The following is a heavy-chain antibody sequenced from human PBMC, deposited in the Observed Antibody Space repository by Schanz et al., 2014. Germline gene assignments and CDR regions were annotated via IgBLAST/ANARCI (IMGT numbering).Heavy chain of an antibody. V-gene: IGHV1-69*04. CDR2: IIPILGIA. Sequence: QVQLVQSGAEVKKPGASVKVSCKASGYTFTSHGISWVRQAPGQGLEWMGRIIPILGIANYAQKFQGRVTNTADKPTSTAYMDLSSLRPDDTAVYYCARSNHYDNSDYYTTFDYWRHGILVAASS. CDR3: ARSNHYDNSDYYTTFDY. D-gene: IGHD3-22*01. CDR1: GYTFTSHG. J-gene: IGHJ4*01.